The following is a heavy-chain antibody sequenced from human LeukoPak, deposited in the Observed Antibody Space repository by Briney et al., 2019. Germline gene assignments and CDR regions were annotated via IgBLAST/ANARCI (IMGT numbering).Heavy chain of an antibody. CDR2: IGSSSSSI. V-gene: IGHV3-21*01. Sequence: PGGSLRLSCAASGFTFSSYSMNWARQAPGKGLEWVSSIGSSSSSIYYADSVKGRFTVSRDNAKNSLYLQMSSLRAEDTAVYYCAKDDYGYYYYMDVWGKGTTVTVSS. J-gene: IGHJ6*03. CDR1: GFTFSSYS. D-gene: IGHD4-17*01. CDR3: AKDDYGYYYYMDV.